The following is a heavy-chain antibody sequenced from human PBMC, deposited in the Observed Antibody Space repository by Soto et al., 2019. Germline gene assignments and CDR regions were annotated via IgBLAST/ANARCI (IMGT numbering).Heavy chain of an antibody. J-gene: IGHJ4*02. CDR3: ARTGGGTPAAVDY. V-gene: IGHV3-30*03. Sequence: SLRLSCAASGVTFSSYGMHWVRQAPGKGLEWVAVISYDGSNKYYTDSVKGRFTISRDNSKNTLYLQMNSLRVEDTAVYYCARTGGGTPAAVDYWGQGTLVTVSS. CDR2: ISYDGSNK. D-gene: IGHD1-1*01. CDR1: GVTFSSYG.